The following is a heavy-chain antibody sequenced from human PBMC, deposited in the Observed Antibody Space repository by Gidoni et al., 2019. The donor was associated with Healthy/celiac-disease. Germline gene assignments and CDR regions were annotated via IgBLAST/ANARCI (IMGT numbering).Heavy chain of an antibody. V-gene: IGHV3-64*01. CDR3: ARGTNRIAAAGHFDY. D-gene: IGHD6-13*01. CDR2: IRSNGEIT. Sequence: EVQLVESGGGLVQPGGSLRLSCAASGFTFSRYAMHWVRQAPGKGLEYVSAIRSNGEITYYANSVKGRFTSSRVNSKNTLYLQMGSLRAEDMAVYYCARGTNRIAAAGHFDYWGQGTLVTVSS. J-gene: IGHJ4*02. CDR1: GFTFSRYA.